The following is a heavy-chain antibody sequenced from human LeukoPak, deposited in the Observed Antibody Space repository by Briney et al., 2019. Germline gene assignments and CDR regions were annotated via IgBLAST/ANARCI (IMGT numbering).Heavy chain of an antibody. Sequence: GGSLRLSCVVSGFRFSSFWMTWVRQAPGKGLEWVANINQDESKKYYVDSVKGRFTISRDYAKNSVFLQMNNLRVDDTAVYYCTRDNPFGAFWGQGTLVTVSS. CDR1: GFRFSSFW. CDR3: TRDNPFGAF. V-gene: IGHV3-7*03. D-gene: IGHD3-16*01. CDR2: INQDESKK. J-gene: IGHJ4*02.